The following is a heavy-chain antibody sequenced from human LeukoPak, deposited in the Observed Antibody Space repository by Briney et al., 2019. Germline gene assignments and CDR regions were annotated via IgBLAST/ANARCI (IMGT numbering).Heavy chain of an antibody. V-gene: IGHV3-30*02. D-gene: IGHD3-22*01. CDR3: AKGPLHYYDSSGYYYFDY. CDR2: IRYDGSNK. CDR1: GFTFSSYG. J-gene: IGHJ4*02. Sequence: PGGSLRLSCAASGFTFSSYGMHWVRQAPGKGLEWVAFIRYDGSNKYYADSVKGRFTISRDNSKNTLYLQMNSLRAEDTAVYYCAKGPLHYYDSSGYYYFDYWGQGTLVTVSS.